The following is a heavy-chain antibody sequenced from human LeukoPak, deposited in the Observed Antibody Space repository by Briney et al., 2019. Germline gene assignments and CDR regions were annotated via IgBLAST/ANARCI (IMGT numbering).Heavy chain of an antibody. V-gene: IGHV3-48*03. Sequence: GGSLRLSCAASGFTFSSYEMNWVRQAPGKGLEWVSYISNSGGIIYYADSVKGRFTISRDNAKNSLYLQMNSLRAEDTAIYYCAREEVHLWVATYMDVWGKGTTVTVSS. CDR1: GFTFSSYE. CDR3: AREEVHLWVATYMDV. CDR2: ISNSGGII. D-gene: IGHD5-18*01. J-gene: IGHJ6*03.